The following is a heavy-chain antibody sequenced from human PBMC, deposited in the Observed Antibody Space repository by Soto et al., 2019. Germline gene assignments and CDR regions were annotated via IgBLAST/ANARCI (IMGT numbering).Heavy chain of an antibody. CDR3: ARLLLTGYFDY. CDR2: ISTSSSYT. V-gene: IGHV3-11*05. D-gene: IGHD2-15*01. CDR1: GFTFSDHY. J-gene: IGHJ4*02. Sequence: QVQLVESGGGLVKPGGSLRLSCVASGFTFSDHYMTWIRQAPGKGLEWLSYISTSSSYTNYADSVKGRCTISRDHGMNSVYLQMNSLRAEDTAVYYCARLLLTGYFDYWGQGTLVTVSS.